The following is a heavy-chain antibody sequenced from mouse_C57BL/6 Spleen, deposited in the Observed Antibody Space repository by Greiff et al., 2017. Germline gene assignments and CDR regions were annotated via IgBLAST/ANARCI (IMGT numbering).Heavy chain of an antibody. Sequence: VQLQQSGAELAKPGASVKLSCKASGYTFTSYWMHWVKQRPGQGLEWIGYINPSSGYTKYNQKFKDKATVTADKSSSTAYMQLSSLTYEDSAVYYCARRLPHAMDYWGQGTSVTVSS. J-gene: IGHJ4*01. V-gene: IGHV1-7*01. CDR3: ARRLPHAMDY. CDR1: GYTFTSYW. CDR2: INPSSGYT. D-gene: IGHD2-2*01.